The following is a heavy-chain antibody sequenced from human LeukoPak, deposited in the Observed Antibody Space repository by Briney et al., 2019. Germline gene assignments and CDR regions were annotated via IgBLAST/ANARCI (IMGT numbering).Heavy chain of an antibody. CDR3: ARASGSYHSYYYYGMDV. CDR1: SGSISNNY. V-gene: IGHV4-59*01. CDR2: IDHSGSA. J-gene: IGHJ6*02. Sequence: SETLSLTCTVSSGSISNNYWSWIRQPPGKGLELIGYIDHSGSANYKSSLKSRVTISVDTSKNQFSLKLSSVTVADTAVYYCARASGSYHSYYYYGMDVWGQGTTVTVSS. D-gene: IGHD3-10*01.